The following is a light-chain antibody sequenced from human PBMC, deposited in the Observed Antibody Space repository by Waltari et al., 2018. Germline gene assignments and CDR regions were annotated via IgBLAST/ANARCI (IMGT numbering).Light chain of an antibody. V-gene: IGKV1-5*03. CDR3: QQYNTYSS. CDR1: QSISNW. CDR2: KAS. J-gene: IGKJ2*01. Sequence: DIQMTQSPSTLSASVGDRVTITCLASQSISNWLAWYQQKPGKAHNLLIYKASILKSEVPSRFSGSGSGTQFTLAISSLQPGDFATYYCQQYNTYSSFGQGTKLEIK.